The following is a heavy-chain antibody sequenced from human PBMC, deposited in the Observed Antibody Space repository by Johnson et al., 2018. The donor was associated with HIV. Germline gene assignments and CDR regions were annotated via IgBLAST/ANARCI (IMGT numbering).Heavy chain of an antibody. D-gene: IGHD6-19*01. CDR3: ARGSSEGAFDI. CDR1: GFTFSSYA. Sequence: VQLVESGGGVVQPGRSLRLSCAASGFTFSSYAMHWVRQAPGKGLEWVAVISYDGSNKYYADSVKGRFTISRDNSKNTLYLQMNSLRAEDTAVYYCARGSSEGAFDIWGQGTMVTVSS. CDR2: ISYDGSNK. J-gene: IGHJ3*02. V-gene: IGHV3-30-3*01.